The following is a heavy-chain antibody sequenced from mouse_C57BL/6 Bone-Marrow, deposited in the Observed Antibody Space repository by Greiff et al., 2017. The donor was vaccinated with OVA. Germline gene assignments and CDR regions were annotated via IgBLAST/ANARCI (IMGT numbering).Heavy chain of an antibody. V-gene: IGHV1-54*01. CDR1: GYAFTNYL. J-gene: IGHJ2*01. CDR2: INPGSGGT. Sequence: VQLQQSGAELVRPGTSVKVSCKASGYAFTNYLIEWVKQRPGQGLEWIGVINPGSGGTNYNEKFKGKATLTADKSSSTAYMQLSSLTSEDSAVYFCARPIYYYGSSYLDYWGQGTTLTVSS. D-gene: IGHD1-1*01. CDR3: ARPIYYYGSSYLDY.